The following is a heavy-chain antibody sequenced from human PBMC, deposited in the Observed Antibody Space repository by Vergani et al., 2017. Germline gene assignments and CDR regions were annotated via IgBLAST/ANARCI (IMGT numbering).Heavy chain of an antibody. J-gene: IGHJ6*03. CDR2: IRSKAYGGTT. D-gene: IGHD5-18*01. CDR3: SRAESYGYGYCCYYMDV. CDR1: GFTFGDYA. Sequence: EVQLVESGGGLVQPGRSLRLSCTASGFTFGDYAMSWFRQAPGKGLEWVGFIRSKAYGGTTEYAASVKGRFTISRDDSKSIAYLQMNSLKSEDTAVYYCSRAESYGYGYCCYYMDVWGKGTTVTVSS. V-gene: IGHV3-49*03.